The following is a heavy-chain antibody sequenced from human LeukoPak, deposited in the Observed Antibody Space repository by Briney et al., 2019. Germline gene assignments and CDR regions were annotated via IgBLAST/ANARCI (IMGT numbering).Heavy chain of an antibody. CDR2: IYHSVST. V-gene: IGHV4-4*02. CDR3: ARERGIAALDY. Sequence: PSGTLSLTCAVSGGSISSSNWWSWVRQPPGKGLEWIGEIYHSVSTNYNPSLKSRVTISVDTSKNQSSLKLGSVTTADTAVYYCARERGIAALDYWGQGTLVTVSS. CDR1: GGSISSSNW. D-gene: IGHD6-6*01. J-gene: IGHJ4*02.